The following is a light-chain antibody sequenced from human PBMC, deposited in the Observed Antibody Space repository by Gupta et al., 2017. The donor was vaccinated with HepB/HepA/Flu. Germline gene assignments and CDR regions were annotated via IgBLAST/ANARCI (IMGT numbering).Light chain of an antibody. CDR1: QSVSHY. CDR3: QQRGDWPLT. Sequence: EIVLTQSPATLSLSPGERATLSCRASQSVSHYLAWYQQRPGQAPRLLIYDSSKGATGVPARFSGSGSGTDFTFTISGLEPEDSAIYFCQQRGDWPLTFGGGTKVEIK. CDR2: DSS. J-gene: IGKJ4*01. V-gene: IGKV3-11*01.